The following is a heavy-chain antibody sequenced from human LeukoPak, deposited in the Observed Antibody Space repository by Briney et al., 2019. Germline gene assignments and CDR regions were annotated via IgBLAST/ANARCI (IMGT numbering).Heavy chain of an antibody. V-gene: IGHV4-59*01. CDR1: GGSISNYY. CDR3: ARDGHGDFWRARRTYYMDV. Sequence: SETLSLTCTVSGGSISNYYWSWIRQPPGKGLEWIAYINYSGSTNYNPSLKSRVTISVDTSKNHFSLTLSSVTAADTAVYYCARDGHGDFWRARRTYYMDVWGKGTTVTVSS. J-gene: IGHJ6*03. CDR2: INYSGST. D-gene: IGHD3-3*01.